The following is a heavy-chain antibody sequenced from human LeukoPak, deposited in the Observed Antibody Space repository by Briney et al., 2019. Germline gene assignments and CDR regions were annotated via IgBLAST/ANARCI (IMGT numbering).Heavy chain of an antibody. CDR3: ARALDI. Sequence: SETLSLTCAVYGGSFSGYYWSWIRQPPGKGLEWIGEINHSGSTNYNPSLKSRVTISVDTSKNQFSLKLSSVTAADTAVYYCARALDIWGQGTKVTVSS. CDR1: GGSFSGYY. J-gene: IGHJ3*02. V-gene: IGHV4-34*01. CDR2: INHSGST.